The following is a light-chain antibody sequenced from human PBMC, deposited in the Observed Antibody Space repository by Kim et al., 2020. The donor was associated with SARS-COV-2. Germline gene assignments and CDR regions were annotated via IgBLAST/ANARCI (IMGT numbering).Light chain of an antibody. V-gene: IGKV3-20*01. CDR1: QSVARNY. J-gene: IGKJ2*02. CDR3: QQYDSSPPCT. CDR2: GAS. Sequence: SLGERATLSCRASQSVARNYLAWYQQKHGQAPRLLIYGASSRATGIPDRFSGSGSGTDFTLTITRVEPEDFAVYYCQQYDSSPPCTFGQGTKLEI.